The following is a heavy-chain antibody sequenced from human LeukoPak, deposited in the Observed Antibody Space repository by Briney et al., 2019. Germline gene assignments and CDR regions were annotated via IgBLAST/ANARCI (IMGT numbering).Heavy chain of an antibody. D-gene: IGHD2-21*01. J-gene: IGHJ4*02. CDR2: ISSSSSYI. V-gene: IGHV3-21*01. CDR3: ARALYCGGDCHAGLFVDY. CDR1: GFTFSSCS. Sequence: PGGSLRLSCAASGFTFSSCSMNWVRQAPGKGLEWVSSISSSSSYIYYADSVKGRFTISRDNAKNSLYLQMNSLRAEDTAVYYCARALYCGGDCHAGLFVDYWGQGTLVTVSS.